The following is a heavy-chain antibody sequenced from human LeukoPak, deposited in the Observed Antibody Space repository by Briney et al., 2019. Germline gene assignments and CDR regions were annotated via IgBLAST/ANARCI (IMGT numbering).Heavy chain of an antibody. CDR2: INQNGGEN. D-gene: IGHD3-9*01. CDR1: GFTFSDFW. J-gene: IGHJ4*03. Sequence: GGSLRLSCAVSGFTFSDFWMNWVRQAPGKELEWVASINQNGGENYYVDSVKGRFTVSRDNPRNSLFRQMSSLRAEDTAVYYRARDGTAPGLYFDMWGQGALVTVSS. V-gene: IGHV3-7*01. CDR3: ARDGTAPGLYFDM.